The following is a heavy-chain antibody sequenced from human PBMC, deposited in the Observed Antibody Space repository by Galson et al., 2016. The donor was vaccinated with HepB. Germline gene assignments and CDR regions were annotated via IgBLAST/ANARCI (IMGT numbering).Heavy chain of an antibody. CDR2: ILFDGSNK. D-gene: IGHD6-19*01. J-gene: IGHJ4*02. CDR1: GFTFSSYA. CDR3: ARDVYSSGLFDS. V-gene: IGHV3-30*04. Sequence: CAASGFTFSSYAMHWVRQAPGKGLEWLAVILFDGSNKYYADSLKGRFTVSRDNSNNTLYLQMNSLRAEDTAVYYCARDVYSSGLFDSWGQGTLVTVSS.